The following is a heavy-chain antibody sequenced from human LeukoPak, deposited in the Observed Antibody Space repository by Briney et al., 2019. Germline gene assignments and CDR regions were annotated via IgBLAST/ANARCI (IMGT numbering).Heavy chain of an antibody. V-gene: IGHV3-30*02. CDR1: GFDFSSYG. CDR2: IHYDSTTE. Sequence: GGSLRLSCAASGFDFSSYGMHWVRQAPGKGLEWVAYIHYDSTTEDYADSVQGRFTISRDNSKNTLFLQMNNLRVEDMAVLYCAKDFTSATVTTFDYWGQGTLVTVSS. CDR3: AKDFTSATVTTFDY. D-gene: IGHD4-17*01. J-gene: IGHJ4*02.